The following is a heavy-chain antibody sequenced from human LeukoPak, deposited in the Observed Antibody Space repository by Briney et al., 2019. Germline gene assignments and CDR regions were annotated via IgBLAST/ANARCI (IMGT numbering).Heavy chain of an antibody. CDR3: ARQLPEYSYLSRWIDP. V-gene: IGHV4-39*01. CDR2: IYHSGST. D-gene: IGHD5-18*01. Sequence: SETLSLTCTVSGGSISSNNYYWGWIRQPPGNGLEWIGNIYHSGSTYHNPSLKSRVTISVGTSKNQFSLKLSSVTAADTAVYYCARQLPEYSYLSRWIDPWGQGTLVTVSS. CDR1: GGSISSNNYY. J-gene: IGHJ5*02.